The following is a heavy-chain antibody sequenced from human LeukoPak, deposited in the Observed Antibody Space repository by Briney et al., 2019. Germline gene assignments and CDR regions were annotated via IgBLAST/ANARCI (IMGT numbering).Heavy chain of an antibody. J-gene: IGHJ4*02. CDR3: AKDYYDSSGYYGDYFDY. V-gene: IGHV3-23*01. CDR2: IRGSGGST. D-gene: IGHD3-22*01. CDR1: GFTFSSYA. Sequence: GGSLRLSCAASGFTFSSYAMSWVRQAPGKGLEWVSAIRGSGGSTYYADSVKGRFTISRDNSKNTLYLQMNSLRAEDTAVYYCAKDYYDSSGYYGDYFDYWGQGTLVTVSS.